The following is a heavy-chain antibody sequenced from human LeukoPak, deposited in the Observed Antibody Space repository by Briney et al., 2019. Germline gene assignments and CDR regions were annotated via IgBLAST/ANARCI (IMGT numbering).Heavy chain of an antibody. V-gene: IGHV1-2*02. Sequence: ASVKVSCKASGYTFTGYYMHSVRQAPGQGLEWMGWINPNSGGTNYAQKFQGRVTMTRDTSISTAYMELSRLRSDDTAVYYCASFDWNLGGTGYWGQGTLVTVSS. D-gene: IGHD1-1*01. CDR1: GYTFTGYY. J-gene: IGHJ4*02. CDR3: ASFDWNLGGTGY. CDR2: INPNSGGT.